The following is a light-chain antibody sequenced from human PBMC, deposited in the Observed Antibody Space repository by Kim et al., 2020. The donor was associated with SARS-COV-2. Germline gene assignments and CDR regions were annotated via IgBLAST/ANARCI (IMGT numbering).Light chain of an antibody. V-gene: IGKV3-15*01. J-gene: IGKJ2*01. CDR1: QSVSRN. CDR2: GAS. Sequence: SVSPGERVTLSCRASQSVSRNLALYQQKLGQAPRLLISGASTRATDIPARFGGSGSGTEFTLTISSLQSEDFAVYYCQQYTNWPSTFGQGTKLEIK. CDR3: QQYTNWPST.